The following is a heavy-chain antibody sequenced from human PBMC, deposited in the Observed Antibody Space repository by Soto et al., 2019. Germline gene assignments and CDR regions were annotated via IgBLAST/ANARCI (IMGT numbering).Heavy chain of an antibody. CDR3: AATWDGYSYGDRGYYFDY. CDR2: ISYDGSNK. J-gene: IGHJ4*02. CDR1: GFTFSSYG. D-gene: IGHD5-18*01. V-gene: IGHV3-30*03. Sequence: QVQLVESGGGVVQPGRSLRLSCAASGFTFSSYGMHWVRQAPGKGLEWVAVISYDGSNKYYADSVKGRFTISRDNSKNTXXLQMSSLRAGDTAAYYWAATWDGYSYGDRGYYFDYWGQGTLVTVSS.